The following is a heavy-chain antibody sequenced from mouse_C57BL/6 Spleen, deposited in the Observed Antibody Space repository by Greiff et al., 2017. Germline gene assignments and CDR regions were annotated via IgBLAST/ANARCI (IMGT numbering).Heavy chain of an antibody. CDR1: GFSFNTYA. Sequence: EVQLVESGGGLVQPKGSLKLSCAASGFSFNTYAMNWVRQAPGKGLEWVARIRSKSNNYATYYADSVKDRFTISRDDSESMLYLQMNNLKTEDTAMYYCVRWESELLEGFDYWGQGTTLTVSS. J-gene: IGHJ2*01. CDR2: IRSKSNNYAT. V-gene: IGHV10-1*01. CDR3: VRWESELLEGFDY. D-gene: IGHD1-1*01.